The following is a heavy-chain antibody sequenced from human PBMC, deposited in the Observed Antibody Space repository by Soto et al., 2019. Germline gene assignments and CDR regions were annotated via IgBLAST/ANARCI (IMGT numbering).Heavy chain of an antibody. J-gene: IGHJ3*02. CDR1: GGTFNSYA. D-gene: IGHD6-13*01. Sequence: QVQLVQSGAEVKKPGSSVKVSCKASGGTFNSYAVSWVRQAPGQGLAWMGGILPIFGTANSAQEFQGRVTSNADESTSTAYMELSSLRSEDTAVYYGSRDRIAAGTGDAFHIWGQWTMVTVSS. CDR3: SRDRIAAGTGDAFHI. V-gene: IGHV1-69*12. CDR2: ILPIFGTA.